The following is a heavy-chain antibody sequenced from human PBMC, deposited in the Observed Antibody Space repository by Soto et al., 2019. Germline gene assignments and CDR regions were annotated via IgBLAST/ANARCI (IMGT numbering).Heavy chain of an antibody. V-gene: IGHV4-38-2*02. CDR1: GYSISSGYY. CDR2: MFHDGRT. J-gene: IGHJ5*02. Sequence: PSETLSLTCGVSGYSISSGYYWGWIRQPPGKGLEWIGTMFHDGRTYYRSSLKSRVTISMDTSKNQISLKLTSLTAADTAVYYCVRERGQCFSANCYAWFDPWGQGTLVTVSS. D-gene: IGHD2-2*01. CDR3: VRERGQCFSANCYAWFDP.